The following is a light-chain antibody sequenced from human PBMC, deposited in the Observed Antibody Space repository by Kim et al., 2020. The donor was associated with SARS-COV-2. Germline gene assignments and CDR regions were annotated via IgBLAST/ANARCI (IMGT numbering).Light chain of an antibody. CDR2: DVS. CDR3: SSYTSTDTYV. CDR1: SSDVGDYNY. V-gene: IGLV2-14*03. Sequence: QSALTQPASVSGSPGQSITISCTGTSSDVGDYNYVSWYQHHPGKAPELIIFDVSKRPSGISNRFSGSKSGDTESLTISGLQAEDEADYYCSSYTSTDTYVFGSGTKVTVL. J-gene: IGLJ1*01.